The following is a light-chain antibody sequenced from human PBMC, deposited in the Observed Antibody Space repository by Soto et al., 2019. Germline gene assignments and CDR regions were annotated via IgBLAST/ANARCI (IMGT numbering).Light chain of an antibody. CDR1: QSVNSNY. CDR3: QQCGGSPLYT. Sequence: EIVLTQSPGTLSLSPGERATLSCRASQSVNSNYLAWYQQKPGQAPRLLIYGASNRATGIPDSFTGSGSGTDFTLTISRLEPEDFAVYYCQQCGGSPLYTFGQGTKLEIK. V-gene: IGKV3-20*01. J-gene: IGKJ2*01. CDR2: GAS.